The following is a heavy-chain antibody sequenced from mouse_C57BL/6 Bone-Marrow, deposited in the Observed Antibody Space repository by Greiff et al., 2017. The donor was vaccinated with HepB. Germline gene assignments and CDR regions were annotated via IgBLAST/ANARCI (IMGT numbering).Heavy chain of an antibody. CDR3: ARSTRGFAY. J-gene: IGHJ3*01. CDR2: INPSTGGT. CDR1: GYSFTGYY. Sequence: EVKLMESGPELVKPGASVKISCKASGYSFTGYYMNWVKQSPEKSLEWIGEINPSTGGTTYNQKFKAKATLTVDKSSSTAYMQLKSLTSEDSAVYYCARSTRGFAYWGQGTLVTVSA. V-gene: IGHV1-42*01.